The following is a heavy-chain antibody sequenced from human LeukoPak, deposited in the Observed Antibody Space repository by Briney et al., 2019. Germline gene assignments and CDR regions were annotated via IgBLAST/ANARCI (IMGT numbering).Heavy chain of an antibody. V-gene: IGHV3-23*01. CDR2: ISGSGGST. Sequence: GGSLRLSYAASGFTFSSYAMSWVRQAPGKGLEWVSAISGSGGSTYYADSVKGRFTISRDNSKNTLYLQMNSLRAEDTAVYYCAKGGRVVPAARYYFDYWGQGTLVTVSS. CDR3: AKGGRVVPAARYYFDY. J-gene: IGHJ4*02. CDR1: GFTFSSYA. D-gene: IGHD2-2*01.